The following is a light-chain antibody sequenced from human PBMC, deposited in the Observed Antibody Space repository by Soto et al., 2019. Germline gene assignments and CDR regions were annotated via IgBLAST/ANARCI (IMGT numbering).Light chain of an antibody. Sequence: EIVMTQSPATQSVSPGERATLSCRASQSVSSNLAWYQQKPGQAPRLLIYGASTRATGIPARFSGSGSGTESTLTISSLQSEEFAVYYCQQYNNWPRTFGQGTKVEIK. CDR1: QSVSSN. V-gene: IGKV3-15*01. CDR2: GAS. J-gene: IGKJ1*01. CDR3: QQYNNWPRT.